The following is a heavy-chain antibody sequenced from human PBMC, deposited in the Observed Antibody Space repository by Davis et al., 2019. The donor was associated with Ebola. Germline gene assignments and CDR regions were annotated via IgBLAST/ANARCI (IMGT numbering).Heavy chain of an antibody. CDR1: GFTFRNAG. D-gene: IGHD4-23*01. CDR3: TRRGTVVTPDY. Sequence: GGSLKLSGAASGFTFRNAGRSGVGKAPGKGREWVGFMRSKGFGGTTEYAASVKGRFTISRDDSKGIAYLQMNSLTTEDTAVYYCTRRGTVVTPDYWGQGTLVTVSS. J-gene: IGHJ4*02. CDR2: MRSKGFGGTT. V-gene: IGHV3-49*04.